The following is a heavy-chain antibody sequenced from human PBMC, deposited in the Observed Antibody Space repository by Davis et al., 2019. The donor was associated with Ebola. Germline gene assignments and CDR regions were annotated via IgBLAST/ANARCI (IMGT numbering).Heavy chain of an antibody. D-gene: IGHD2-15*01. J-gene: IGHJ6*02. CDR1: GGSISSHY. CDR3: ARGGSGGYYYGMDV. CDR2: IYYSGST. Sequence: PGGSLRLSCTVSGGSISSHYWSWIRQPPGKGLEWIGYIYYSGSTNYNPSLKSRVTISVDTSKNQFSLKLSSVTAADTAVYYCARGGSGGYYYGMDVWGQGTTVTVSS. V-gene: IGHV4-59*11.